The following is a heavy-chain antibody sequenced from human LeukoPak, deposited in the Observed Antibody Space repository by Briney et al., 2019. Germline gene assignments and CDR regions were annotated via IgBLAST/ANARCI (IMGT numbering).Heavy chain of an antibody. Sequence: TSETLSLTCTVSGGSISSSSYYWGWIRQPPGKGLEWIGEVYHSGGANYKPSLKSRVTISVDTSRNHFSLKLTSVTAADTAVYFCAYNRNFALDNWGQGTLVTVSS. CDR1: GGSISSSSYY. V-gene: IGHV4-39*07. CDR3: AYNRNFALDN. J-gene: IGHJ4*01. D-gene: IGHD1-14*01. CDR2: VYHSGGA.